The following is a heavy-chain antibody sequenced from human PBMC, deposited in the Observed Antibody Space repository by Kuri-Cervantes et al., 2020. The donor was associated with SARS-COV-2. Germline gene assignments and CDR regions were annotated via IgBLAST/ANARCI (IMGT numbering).Heavy chain of an antibody. J-gene: IGHJ4*02. V-gene: IGHV3-48*03. Sequence: GESRKISCAASGFTFSSYEMNWVRQAPGKGLEWVSYISSSGSTIYYADSVKGRFTISRDNAKNSLYLQMNSLRAEDTAVYYCARYCSSTSCHRRPGVFDYWGQGTLVTVSS. CDR2: ISSSGSTI. D-gene: IGHD2-2*01. CDR1: GFTFSSYE. CDR3: ARYCSSTSCHRRPGVFDY.